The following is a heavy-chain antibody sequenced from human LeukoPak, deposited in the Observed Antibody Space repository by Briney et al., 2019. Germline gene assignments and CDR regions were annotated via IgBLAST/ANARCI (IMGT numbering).Heavy chain of an antibody. CDR3: ARLSDYFDY. CDR2: IYHSGST. Sequence: PSETLSLTCTISGYSISSGYYWGWIRQPPGKGLEWIGSIYHSGSTYYNPSLKSRVTISVDTSKNQFSLKLSSVTAADTAVYYCARLSDYFDYWGQGTLVTVSS. V-gene: IGHV4-38-2*02. D-gene: IGHD1-26*01. J-gene: IGHJ4*02. CDR1: GYSISSGYY.